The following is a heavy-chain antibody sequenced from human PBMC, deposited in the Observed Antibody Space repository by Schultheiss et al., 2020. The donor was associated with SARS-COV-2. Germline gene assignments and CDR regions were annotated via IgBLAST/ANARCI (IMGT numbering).Heavy chain of an antibody. CDR1: GGSISSSNW. D-gene: IGHD3-3*01. V-gene: IGHV4-4*02. J-gene: IGHJ6*02. CDR2: INHSGST. CDR3: ARATFYDFWSGLNSMDV. Sequence: SETLSLTCAVSGGSISSSNWWSWVRQPPGKGLEWIGEINHSGSTNYNPSLKSRVTISVDTSKNQFSLKLSSVTAADTAVYYCARATFYDFWSGLNSMDVWGQGTTVTVSS.